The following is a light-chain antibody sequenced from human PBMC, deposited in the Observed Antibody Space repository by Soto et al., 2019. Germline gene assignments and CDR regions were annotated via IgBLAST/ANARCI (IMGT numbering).Light chain of an antibody. CDR3: QQYYSTPQT. CDR2: WAS. Sequence: DIVMTQSPDSLAVSLGERATINCKSSQSVLCNSSDKNYLAWYQQKPGQPPKLLIYWASTRESGVPDRFSGSGSGTDFTLTISSLQAQDVAVYYCQQYYSTPQTFGQGTKLELK. J-gene: IGKJ2*01. CDR1: QSVLCNSSDKNY. V-gene: IGKV4-1*01.